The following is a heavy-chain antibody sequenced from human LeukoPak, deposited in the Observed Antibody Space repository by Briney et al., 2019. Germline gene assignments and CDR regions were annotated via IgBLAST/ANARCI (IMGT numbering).Heavy chain of an antibody. Sequence: ASVKVSCKASGYTFTSYYMHWVRQAPGQGLEWMGIINPSGGSTSYAQKFQGRVTMTRDTSTSTVYMELSSLRSEDTAVYYRARGNFDIVVVTAIPDRAEYFQHWGQGTLVTVSS. CDR2: INPSGGST. CDR1: GYTFTSYY. D-gene: IGHD2-21*02. CDR3: ARGNFDIVVVTAIPDRAEYFQH. J-gene: IGHJ1*01. V-gene: IGHV1-46*01.